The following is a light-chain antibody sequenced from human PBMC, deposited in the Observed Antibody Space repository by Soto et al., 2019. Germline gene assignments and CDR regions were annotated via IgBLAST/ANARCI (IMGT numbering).Light chain of an antibody. CDR1: SSDVGRYNY. Sequence: QSVLAQPASVSGSPGQSITIFCTGTSSDVGRYNYVSWFQQHPGKAPKLMIYDVSNWPSGVSDRFSGSKSGNTASLTISGLQAEDEADYYCSSFTSSSTFVFGTGTKLTVL. CDR2: DVS. CDR3: SSFTSSSTFV. J-gene: IGLJ1*01. V-gene: IGLV2-14*01.